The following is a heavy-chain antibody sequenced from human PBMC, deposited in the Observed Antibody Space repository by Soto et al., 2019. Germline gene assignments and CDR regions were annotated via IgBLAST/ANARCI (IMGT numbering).Heavy chain of an antibody. CDR2: MYNTGST. J-gene: IGHJ6*02. D-gene: IGHD2-21*02. Sequence: QVQLQESGPGLVKPSETLSLTCTVSGGTISRYYWSWIRQPPGKGLEWIGYMYNTGSTVYNPSFKSRITVSVXTSKNQFSLKLNSVTAADTAVYYCARDLWGYCGTDCYPLDVWGQGTTVTVSS. CDR1: GGTISRYY. CDR3: ARDLWGYCGTDCYPLDV. V-gene: IGHV4-59*01.